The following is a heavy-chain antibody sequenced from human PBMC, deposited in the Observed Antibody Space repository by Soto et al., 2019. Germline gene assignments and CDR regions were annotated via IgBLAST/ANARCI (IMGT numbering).Heavy chain of an antibody. CDR2: NSSSSSYI. J-gene: IGHJ4*02. D-gene: IGHD2-2*01. Sequence: GGSLRLSCAASGFTFSSYSMNWVRQAPGKGLEWVSSNSSSSSYIYYADSVKGRFTISRDNAKNSLYLQMSSLRAEDTAVYYCASSSTSWYYFDYWGQGTLVTVSS. V-gene: IGHV3-21*01. CDR3: ASSSTSWYYFDY. CDR1: GFTFSSYS.